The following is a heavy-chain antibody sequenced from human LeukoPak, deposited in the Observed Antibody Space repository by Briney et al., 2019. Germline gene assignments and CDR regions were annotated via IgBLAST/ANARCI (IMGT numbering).Heavy chain of an antibody. CDR1: GGSIYNRAYH. V-gene: IGHV4-39*01. D-gene: IGHD3-22*01. CDR2: IYYSGST. J-gene: IGHJ4*02. CDR3: ARPGEVYYYESSGYPAHYFDS. Sequence: PSDTLSPTCSVSGGSIYNRAYHWGWIRQPPGKGLEWIGSIYYSGSTYYNPSLKSRVTISVDTSKNQFSLKLRSVTAADTAVYYCARPGEVYYYESSGYPAHYFDSWGQGTLVTVSS.